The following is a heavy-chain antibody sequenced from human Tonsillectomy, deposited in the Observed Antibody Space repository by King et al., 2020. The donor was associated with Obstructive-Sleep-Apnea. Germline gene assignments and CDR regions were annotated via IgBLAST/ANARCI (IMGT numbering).Heavy chain of an antibody. J-gene: IGHJ4*02. Sequence: VQLVESGGGLVQPGGFLRLSCVVSGFTFSSCAMSWVRQAPGKGLEWVSSISASGDNTYYADSVKGRFTISRDNSKNTLYLQMNSLRAEDTAIYYCAKGTSYYFDSSGYYSTDYLDYWGQGTLVTVSS. V-gene: IGHV3-23*04. CDR2: ISASGDNT. CDR1: GFTFSSCA. CDR3: AKGTSYYFDSSGYYSTDYLDY. D-gene: IGHD3-22*01.